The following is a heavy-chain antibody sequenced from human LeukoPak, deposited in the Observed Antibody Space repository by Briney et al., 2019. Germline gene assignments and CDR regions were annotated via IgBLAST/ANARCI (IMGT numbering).Heavy chain of an antibody. D-gene: IGHD6-13*01. J-gene: IGHJ6*02. CDR1: GFTFSSYA. CDR3: AKLLQPSYYYGMDV. Sequence: PRGSLRLSCAASGFTFSSYAMSWVRQAPGKGLEWVSLISGGGGSTNYADSVKGRFTISRDNSKNTLYLQMNSLRAEDTAVYYCAKLLQPSYYYGMDVWGQGTTVTVSS. CDR2: ISGGGGST. V-gene: IGHV3-23*01.